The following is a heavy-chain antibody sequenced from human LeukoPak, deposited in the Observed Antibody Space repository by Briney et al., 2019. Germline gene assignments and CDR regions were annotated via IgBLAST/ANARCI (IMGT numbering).Heavy chain of an antibody. Sequence: DSVKDRFTISRDNSKNTLYLHMNNLIPGDTGVYYCARASGPFDFWGQGTLLTVSS. V-gene: IGHV3-30*07. CDR3: ARASGPFDF. J-gene: IGHJ4*02. D-gene: IGHD3-10*01.